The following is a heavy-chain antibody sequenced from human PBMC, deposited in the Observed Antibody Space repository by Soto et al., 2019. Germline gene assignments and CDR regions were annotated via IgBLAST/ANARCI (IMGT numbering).Heavy chain of an antibody. CDR1: GYTFTSYG. CDR3: ARDANYDILIDPHDSDY. J-gene: IGHJ4*02. Sequence: ASVKVSCKASGYTFTSYGISWVRQAPGQGLEWMGWISAYNGNTNYAQKLQGRVTMTTDTSTSTAYMELRSLRSDDTAVYYCARDANYDILIDPHDSDYWGQGTLVTVSS. V-gene: IGHV1-18*01. D-gene: IGHD3-9*01. CDR2: ISAYNGNT.